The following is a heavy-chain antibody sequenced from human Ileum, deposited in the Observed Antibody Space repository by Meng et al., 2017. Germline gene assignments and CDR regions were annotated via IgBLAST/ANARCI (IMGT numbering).Heavy chain of an antibody. V-gene: IGHV7-4-1*02. CDR3: AREPRRFDH. J-gene: IGHJ4*02. CDR1: GYTFTKYG. CDR2: INTNTGDP. Sequence: QVQLVQSGSELKNPGASVKVSCKGSGYTFTKYGMNWVRQAPGQGLEWMGWINTNTGDPTYAQAFTGRFVFSLDTSVNTAYLQISSLKAEDTAIYYCAREPRRFDHWGQGTLVTVSS.